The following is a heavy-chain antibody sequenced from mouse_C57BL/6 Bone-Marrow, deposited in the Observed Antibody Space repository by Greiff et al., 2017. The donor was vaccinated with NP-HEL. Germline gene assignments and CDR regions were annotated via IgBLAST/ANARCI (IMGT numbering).Heavy chain of an antibody. CDR2: INPNYGTT. Sequence: VHVKQSGPELVKPGASVKISCKASGYSFTDYNMNWVKQSNGKSLEWIGVINPNYGTTSYNQKFKGKATLTVDQSSSTAYMQLNSLTSEDSAVYYCARTPITTVVEGFAYWGQGTLVTVSA. V-gene: IGHV1-39*01. D-gene: IGHD1-1*01. J-gene: IGHJ3*01. CDR3: ARTPITTVVEGFAY. CDR1: GYSFTDYN.